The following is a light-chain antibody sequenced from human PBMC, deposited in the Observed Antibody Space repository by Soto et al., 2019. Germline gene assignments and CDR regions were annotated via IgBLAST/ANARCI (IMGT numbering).Light chain of an antibody. Sequence: KQSPATLSLYPGERATLTCRASQSVSSSYLAWYQQKPGQAPRLISYGASTRAAGIPARVSGSGAGAEVILTISSLQSEDFEVYYCHEYNTWPWTFGQGTKVDIK. J-gene: IGKJ1*01. CDR3: HEYNTWPWT. CDR1: QSVSSSY. CDR2: GAS. V-gene: IGKV3-15*01.